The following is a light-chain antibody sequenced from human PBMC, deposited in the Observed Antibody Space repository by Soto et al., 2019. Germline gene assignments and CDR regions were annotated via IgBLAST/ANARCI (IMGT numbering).Light chain of an antibody. Sequence: EIVLTQSPGIVSLSPGEGGTLSCRASQSISSSYLAWYQQKPGQSPRLLIYAASSRATGIPDRFSGSGSGTDFTLTISRLEPEDFAVYYCQLYGGSHMFSFGQGTKLEIK. V-gene: IGKV3-20*01. CDR1: QSISSSY. J-gene: IGKJ2*01. CDR2: AAS. CDR3: QLYGGSHMFS.